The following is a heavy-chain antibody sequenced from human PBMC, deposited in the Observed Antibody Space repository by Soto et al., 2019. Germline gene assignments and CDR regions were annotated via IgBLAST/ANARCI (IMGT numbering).Heavy chain of an antibody. CDR2: IYYSGST. V-gene: IGHV4-39*01. J-gene: IGHJ4*02. CDR3: VRPHPTDGSYFEF. CDR1: GGSISSSSYF. Sequence: SETLSLTCSVSGGSISSSSYFWGWIRQPPGKGLEWIGSIYYSGSTYYNPSLKSRVTVSVDTSKNQFSLKLSSVTVEDTGVYYCVRPHPTDGSYFEFWGQGALVTVSS. D-gene: IGHD3-10*01.